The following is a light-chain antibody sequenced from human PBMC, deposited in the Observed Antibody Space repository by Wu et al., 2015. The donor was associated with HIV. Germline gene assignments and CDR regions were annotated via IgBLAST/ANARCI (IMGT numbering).Light chain of an antibody. CDR1: QSVSSD. V-gene: IGKV3-15*01. Sequence: EIVMTQSPATLSVSPGERVILSCRASQSVSSDLAWYQQRPGQAPRLLIYGASTRATGIPVRFSGSGSGTEFTLIISSLRSEDFAVYYCQQYDNWVTFGGGTKVEIK. CDR3: QQYDNWVT. CDR2: GAS. J-gene: IGKJ4*01.